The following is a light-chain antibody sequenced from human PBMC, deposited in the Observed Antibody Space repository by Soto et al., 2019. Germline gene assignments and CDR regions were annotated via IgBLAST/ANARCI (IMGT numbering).Light chain of an antibody. Sequence: EVVLTQSPGTLSLSPGERATLSCRASQSLTNTYLAWFQQKPGQTPRVLIYGASSRAPGIPDRFTGSGSGTDFTLTISRLEPEDFAVYYCQHYGDSPTFGGGTKVEIK. CDR3: QHYGDSPT. CDR1: QSLTNTY. CDR2: GAS. J-gene: IGKJ4*01. V-gene: IGKV3-20*01.